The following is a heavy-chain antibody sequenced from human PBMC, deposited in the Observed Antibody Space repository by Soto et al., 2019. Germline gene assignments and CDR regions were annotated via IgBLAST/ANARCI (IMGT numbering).Heavy chain of an antibody. CDR1: GFTFTSSA. J-gene: IGHJ6*02. V-gene: IGHV1-58*01. Sequence: SVKVSCKASGFTFTSSAVQWVRQARGQRLEWIGWIVVGSGNTNYAQKFQERVTITRDMSTSTAYMELSSLRSEDTAVYYCAAALFYYYGMDVWGQGTTVTVS. CDR2: IVVGSGNT. CDR3: AAALFYYYGMDV.